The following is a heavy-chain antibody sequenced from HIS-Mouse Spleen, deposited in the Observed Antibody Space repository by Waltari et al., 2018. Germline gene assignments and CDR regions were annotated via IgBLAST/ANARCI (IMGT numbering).Heavy chain of an antibody. CDR3: ARDSYWYFDL. V-gene: IGHV3-7*01. CDR2: IKQDGSEK. CDR1: GFTFSGYW. Sequence: EVQLVESGGGLVQPGGSLRLSCAAYGFTFSGYWMGWVRQAPGKGLEWVANIKQDGSEKYYVDSVKGRFTISRDNAKNSLYLQMNSLRAEDTAVYYCARDSYWYFDLWGRGTLVTVSS. J-gene: IGHJ2*01.